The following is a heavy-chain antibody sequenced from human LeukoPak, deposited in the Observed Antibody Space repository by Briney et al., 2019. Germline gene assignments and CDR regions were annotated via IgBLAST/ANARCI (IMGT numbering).Heavy chain of an antibody. CDR3: AKDPSGRITIFGVVIGDAFDI. D-gene: IGHD3-3*01. J-gene: IGHJ3*02. CDR1: GFTFSSYA. Sequence: GGSLRLSCAASGFTFSSYAMSWVRQAPGKGLEWVSAISGSGGSTYYADSVKGRFTISRDNSKNTLYLQMNSLRAEDTAVYYCAKDPSGRITIFGVVIGDAFDIWGQGTMVTVSS. CDR2: ISGSGGST. V-gene: IGHV3-23*01.